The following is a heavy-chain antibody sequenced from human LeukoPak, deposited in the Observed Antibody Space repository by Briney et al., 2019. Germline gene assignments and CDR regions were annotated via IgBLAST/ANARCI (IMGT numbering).Heavy chain of an antibody. CDR1: GFTFSNYA. Sequence: PGGSLRLSCAASGFTFSNYAMHWVRQAPGRGLVWVAVISYDGTNKYYADSVKGRFTISRDNSKNTLFLQMNSLRAEDTAVYYCAKGEGGDSGWYGDYWGQGTLVTVSS. D-gene: IGHD6-19*01. CDR2: ISYDGTNK. CDR3: AKGEGGDSGWYGDY. J-gene: IGHJ4*02. V-gene: IGHV3-30*18.